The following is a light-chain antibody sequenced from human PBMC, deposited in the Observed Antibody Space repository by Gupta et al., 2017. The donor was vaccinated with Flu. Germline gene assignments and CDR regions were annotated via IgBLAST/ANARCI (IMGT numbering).Light chain of an antibody. CDR3: MIWHSSAWV. CDR2: YSSDSDH. V-gene: IGLV5-45*01. Sequence: CTLRSGINVGSYRRFWYQPEPGSPPPFLLRYSSDSDHQQCSGVPSRFSGSKDVSANAVILLISGLQSEDDDDYYCMIWHSSAWVFGGGTKLTVL. CDR1: SGINVGSYR. J-gene: IGLJ3*02.